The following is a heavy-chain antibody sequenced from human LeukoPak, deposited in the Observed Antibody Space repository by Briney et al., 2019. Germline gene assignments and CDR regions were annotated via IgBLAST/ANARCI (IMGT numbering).Heavy chain of an antibody. CDR3: ARSIQDGAAAGTFDY. V-gene: IGHV4-59*01. CDR2: IYYSGST. J-gene: IGHJ4*02. Sequence: KPSETLSLTCTVSGGSISSYYWSWIRQPPGKGLEWIGYIYYSGSTNYNPSLKSRVTIPVDTSKNQFSLKLSSVTAADTAVYYCARSIQDGAAAGTFDYWGQGTLVTVSS. D-gene: IGHD6-13*01. CDR1: GGSISSYY.